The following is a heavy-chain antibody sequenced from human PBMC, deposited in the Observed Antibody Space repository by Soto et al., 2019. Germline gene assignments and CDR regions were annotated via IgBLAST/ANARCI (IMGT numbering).Heavy chain of an antibody. CDR3: AKGGRQWLVTSDFNY. D-gene: IGHD6-19*01. Sequence: VQLVESGGGVVQPGRSLRLSCAASGFTFSDYAMHWVRQAPGKGLEWVAVVSHDGRNTHYADSVKGRFTISRDSSKNRVPRKLTSRRAEKTAVFYGAKGGRQWLVTSDFNYWGQGALVTVSS. CDR1: GFTFSDYA. CDR2: VSHDGRNT. J-gene: IGHJ4*02. V-gene: IGHV3-30*18.